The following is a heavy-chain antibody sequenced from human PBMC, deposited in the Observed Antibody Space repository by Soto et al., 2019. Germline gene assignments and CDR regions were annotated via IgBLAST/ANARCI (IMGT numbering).Heavy chain of an antibody. CDR1: GFTFSSYS. V-gene: IGHV3-48*02. CDR3: ARDGGDYGDYESYYYGMDV. Sequence: EVQLVESGGGLVQPGGSLRLSCAASGFTFSSYSMNWVRQAPGKGLEWVSYISSSSSTIYYADSVKGRFTISRDNAKNSLYLQMNSLRDEDTAVYCCARDGGDYGDYESYYYGMDVWGQGTTVTVSS. J-gene: IGHJ6*02. CDR2: ISSSSSTI. D-gene: IGHD4-17*01.